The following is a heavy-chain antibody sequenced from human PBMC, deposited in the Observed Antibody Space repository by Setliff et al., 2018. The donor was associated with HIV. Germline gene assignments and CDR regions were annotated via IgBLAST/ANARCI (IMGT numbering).Heavy chain of an antibody. Sequence: SETLSLTCAVSGGSISSSNWWSWVRQPPGKGLEWIGEIYHSGSTNYNPSLKSRITISVDKSKNQFSLKLSSVTAADTAVYYCARGEQDIVLMVYARGYYYMDVWGKGTTVPSP. CDR1: GGSISSSNW. V-gene: IGHV4-4*02. CDR3: ARGEQDIVLMVYARGYYYMDV. CDR2: IYHSGST. J-gene: IGHJ6*03. D-gene: IGHD2-8*01.